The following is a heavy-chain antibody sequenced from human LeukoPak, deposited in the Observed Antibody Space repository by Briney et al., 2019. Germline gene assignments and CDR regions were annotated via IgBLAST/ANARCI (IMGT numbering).Heavy chain of an antibody. V-gene: IGHV1-58*02. J-gene: IGHJ4*02. CDR3: ARDGEYSGGYLDY. CDR1: GFTFTSSA. Sequence: SVKVSCKASGFTFTSSAMQWVRQARGQRLEWIGWIVVGSGNTNYAQKFQERVTITRDMSTSTAYMELSSLRSEDTAVYYCARDGEYSGGYLDYWGQGTLVTVSS. CDR2: IVVGSGNT. D-gene: IGHD1-26*01.